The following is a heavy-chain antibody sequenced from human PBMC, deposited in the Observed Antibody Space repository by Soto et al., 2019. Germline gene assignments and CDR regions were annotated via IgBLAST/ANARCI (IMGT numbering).Heavy chain of an antibody. Sequence: QVQLVESGGGLVKPGGSLRLSCAASGFTFSDYYMSWIRQAPGKGLEWVSYISSSSSYTNYADSVKGRFTISRDNAKNSLYLQMNSLRAEDTAVYYCAREPDYYDSNSHWYFDLWGRGTLVTVSS. D-gene: IGHD3-22*01. CDR1: GFTFSDYY. J-gene: IGHJ2*01. V-gene: IGHV3-11*05. CDR2: ISSSSSYT. CDR3: AREPDYYDSNSHWYFDL.